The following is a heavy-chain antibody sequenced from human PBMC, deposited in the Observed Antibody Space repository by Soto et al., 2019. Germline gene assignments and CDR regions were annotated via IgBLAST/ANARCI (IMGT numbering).Heavy chain of an antibody. J-gene: IGHJ4*02. V-gene: IGHV1-3*05. CDR3: ARAVAVPADFDY. Sequence: QVQLGQSGAEETKPGASVKVSCKASGYTFTGYAMHWVRQAPGQRLEWMGWINAGHGNTKYSQKFQGRVSITRDTSASTAYMELSSLRSEDTAVYYCARAVAVPADFDYWGQGTLVTVSS. CDR1: GYTFTGYA. D-gene: IGHD6-19*01. CDR2: INAGHGNT.